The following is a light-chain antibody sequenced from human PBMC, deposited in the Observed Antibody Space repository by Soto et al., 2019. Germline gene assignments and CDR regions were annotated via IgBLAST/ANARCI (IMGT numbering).Light chain of an antibody. CDR3: SSYAGSNNLV. Sequence: QSALTQPPSASGSPGQSVTISCTGTSSDVGGYNYVSWYQQHPGKAPKLMISEVSKRPSGVPDRFSGSKSGNTASLTVSGLQAEYEADYYCSSYAGSNNLVVGGGTKLTVL. CDR1: SSDVGGYNY. J-gene: IGLJ2*01. V-gene: IGLV2-8*01. CDR2: EVS.